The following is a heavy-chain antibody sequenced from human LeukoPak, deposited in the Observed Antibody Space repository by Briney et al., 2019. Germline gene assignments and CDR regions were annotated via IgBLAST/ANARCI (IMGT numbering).Heavy chain of an antibody. V-gene: IGHV3-23*01. D-gene: IGHD6-13*01. Sequence: GGSLRLSCAASGFTFRNYAMSWVRQAPGKGLEWVSAISGSGGSTYYADSVKGRFTISRDNSKNTLYLQMNSLRAEDTAVYYCARRIAAAGIYYYFDYWGQGTLVTVSS. J-gene: IGHJ4*02. CDR3: ARRIAAAGIYYYFDY. CDR1: GFTFRNYA. CDR2: ISGSGGST.